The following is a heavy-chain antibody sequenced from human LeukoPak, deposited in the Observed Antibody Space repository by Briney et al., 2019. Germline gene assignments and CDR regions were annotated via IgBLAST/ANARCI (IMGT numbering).Heavy chain of an antibody. CDR3: AKDLDYDFWSGPQFDY. CDR1: GFTFSSYA. V-gene: IGHV3-23*01. CDR2: ISGSGGST. D-gene: IGHD3-3*01. J-gene: IGHJ4*02. Sequence: PGGSLRLSCAASGFTFSSYAMSWVRQAPGKGLEWVSAISGSGGSTYYADSVKGRFTISRDNSKNTLYLQMNSLRAEDTAVYYFAKDLDYDFWSGPQFDYWGQGTLVTVSS.